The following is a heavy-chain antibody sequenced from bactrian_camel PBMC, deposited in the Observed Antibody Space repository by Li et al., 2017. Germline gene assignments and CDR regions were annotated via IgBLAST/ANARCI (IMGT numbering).Heavy chain of an antibody. CDR2: VYATEGRT. Sequence: QVQLVESGGGSVQAGGSLRLSCAASGYTHKSYCMAWFRQVPGKEREGVASVYATEGRTYYPDSLQGRFTISHDSAKNTVYLQMNSLKPEDTAMYYCAVYSPALRGPGNYVCASGFHPGRSKDWGQGTQVTVS. CDR3: AVYSPALRGPGNYVCASGFHPGRSKD. D-gene: IGHD1*01. J-gene: IGHJ4*01. CDR1: GYTHKSYC. V-gene: IGHV3S1*01.